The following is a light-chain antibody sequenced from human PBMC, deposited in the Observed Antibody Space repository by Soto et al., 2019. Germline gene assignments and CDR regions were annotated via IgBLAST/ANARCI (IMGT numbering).Light chain of an antibody. Sequence: DIQMTQSPSSLSASVGDRVTITCRASQGIIDYVAWFQQKPGKAPKLLIYAASTPQSEFPSQFSGSGSGTDFTLTISSLQPEYVATYYCQKYNTAPQTFGQGTKVEFK. CDR2: AAS. V-gene: IGKV1-27*01. J-gene: IGKJ1*01. CDR1: QGIIDY. CDR3: QKYNTAPQT.